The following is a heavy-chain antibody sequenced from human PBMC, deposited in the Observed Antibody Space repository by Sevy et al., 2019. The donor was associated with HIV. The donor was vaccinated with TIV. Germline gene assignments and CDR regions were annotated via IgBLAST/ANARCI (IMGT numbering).Heavy chain of an antibody. J-gene: IGHJ4*02. D-gene: IGHD3-3*01. CDR3: ARVPGYYDFWSGYYRKGPFDY. CDR1: GGSISSGDYY. V-gene: IGHV4-30-4*01. CDR2: IYDSGST. Sequence: SETQSLTCTVSGGSISSGDYYWSWIRQPPGKGLEWIGYIYDSGSTYYNPSLKSRVTISVDTSKNQFSLKLSSVTAADTAVYYCARVPGYYDFWSGYYRKGPFDYWGQGTLVTVSS.